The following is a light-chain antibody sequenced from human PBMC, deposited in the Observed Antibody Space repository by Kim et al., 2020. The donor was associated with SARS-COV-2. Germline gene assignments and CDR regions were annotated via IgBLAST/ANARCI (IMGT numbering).Light chain of an antibody. CDR3: QAWDSSTKV. Sequence: VSPGQTASITCSGDKLGDKYACWYQQKPGQSPVLVIYQASKRPSGIPERFSGSNSGNTATLTISGTQAMDEADYYCQAWDSSTKVFGTGTKVTVL. J-gene: IGLJ1*01. V-gene: IGLV3-1*01. CDR1: KLGDKY. CDR2: QAS.